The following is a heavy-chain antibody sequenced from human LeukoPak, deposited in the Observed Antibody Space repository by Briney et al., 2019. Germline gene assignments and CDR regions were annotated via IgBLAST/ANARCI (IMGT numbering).Heavy chain of an antibody. D-gene: IGHD5-18*01. CDR1: GYTFTSYF. CDR3: ARVDTAMVIDY. V-gene: IGHV1-69*02. CDR2: IIRILGIA. Sequence: GASVKVSCKASGYTFTSYFMHWVRQAPGQGLEWMGRIIRILGIANYAQKFQGRVTITADKSTSTAYMELSSLRSEDTAVYYCARVDTAMVIDYWGQGTLVTVSS. J-gene: IGHJ4*02.